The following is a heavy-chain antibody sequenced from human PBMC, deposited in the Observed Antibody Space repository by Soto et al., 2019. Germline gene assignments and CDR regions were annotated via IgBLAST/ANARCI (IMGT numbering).Heavy chain of an antibody. J-gene: IGHJ4*02. CDR3: ARAAYRSLWFISH. CDR2: MDPNRGHS. V-gene: IGHV1-8*01. Sequence: GASVKVSCKASGYNISSYDIIWVRQAAGQGLEWMGWMDPNRGHSDSVQNFRGRVTMTTNISASTAYMELSGLRSDDTGVYHCARAAYRSLWFISHWAQGTLVTVSS. D-gene: IGHD6-19*01. CDR1: GYNISSYD.